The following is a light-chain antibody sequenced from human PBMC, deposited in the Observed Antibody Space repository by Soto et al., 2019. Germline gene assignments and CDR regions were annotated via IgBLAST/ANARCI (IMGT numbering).Light chain of an antibody. CDR1: QTISNW. J-gene: IGKJ1*01. V-gene: IGKV1-5*01. CDR3: QQYNTYTWT. Sequence: IQITQSRSTLSASVGGRLTITCRASQTISNWLAWYQQKPGKGPNLLIYDASTLESGVPSRFSGSRPGTEFTLTISTLHPDDFATYYCQQYNTYTWTFGQGTKVDI. CDR2: DAS.